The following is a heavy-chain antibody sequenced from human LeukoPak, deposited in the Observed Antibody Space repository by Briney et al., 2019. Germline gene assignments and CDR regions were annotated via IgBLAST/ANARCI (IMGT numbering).Heavy chain of an antibody. Sequence: ASVTVSCKASGYTFTGYYMHWVRQAPGQGLEWMGWINPNSGGTNYAQKFQGRVTITRDTSISTAYMELSRLRSDDTAVYYCARADRYYNFYYYYYMDVWGKGTTVTISS. D-gene: IGHD2/OR15-2a*01. CDR3: ARADRYYNFYYYYYMDV. CDR1: GYTFTGYY. CDR2: INPNSGGT. V-gene: IGHV1-2*02. J-gene: IGHJ6*03.